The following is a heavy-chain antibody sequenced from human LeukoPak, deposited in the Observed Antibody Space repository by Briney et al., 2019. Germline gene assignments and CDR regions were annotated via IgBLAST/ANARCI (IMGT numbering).Heavy chain of an antibody. D-gene: IGHD7-27*01. CDR2: MSPNSGDT. Sequence: ASVTVSFTASGYTFTSYDFNWVRQATGQRPEWMGWMSPNSGDTGYAQKFQDRVTMTRNTSISTAYMELSSLRSDDTAVYYCARGPPNWGYDYWGPGTLVTVSS. J-gene: IGHJ4*02. CDR3: ARGPPNWGYDY. V-gene: IGHV1-8*01. CDR1: GYTFTSYD.